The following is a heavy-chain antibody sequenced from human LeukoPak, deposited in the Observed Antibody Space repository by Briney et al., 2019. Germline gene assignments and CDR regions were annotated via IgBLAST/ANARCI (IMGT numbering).Heavy chain of an antibody. V-gene: IGHV3-21*01. CDR3: ARERLPYYDSSGYYPQNWFDP. D-gene: IGHD3-22*01. J-gene: IGHJ5*02. CDR2: ISSSSSYI. Sequence: GGPLRLSCAASGFTFSSYSMNWVRQAPGKGLEWVSSISSSSSYIYYADSVKGRFTISRDNAKNSLYLQMNSLRAEDTAVYYCARERLPYYDSSGYYPQNWFDPWGQGTLVTVSS. CDR1: GFTFSSYS.